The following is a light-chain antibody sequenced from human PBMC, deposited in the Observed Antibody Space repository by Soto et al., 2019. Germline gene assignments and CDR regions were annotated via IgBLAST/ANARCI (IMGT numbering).Light chain of an antibody. CDR1: QSVLHSSNKKNY. J-gene: IGKJ2*01. Sequence: DIVMTQSPDSLAVSLGERATINCKSRQSVLHSSNKKNYLAWYQQKPGQPPKLLIYWASTRESGVPDRLTGTGSGTDFTLTISSLHTVPVADYLCQQLYTNPPYTFGQGTKLEIK. CDR2: WAS. V-gene: IGKV4-1*01. CDR3: QQLYTNPPYT.